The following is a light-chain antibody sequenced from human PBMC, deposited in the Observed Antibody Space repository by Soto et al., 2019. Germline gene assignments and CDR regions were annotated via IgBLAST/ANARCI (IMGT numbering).Light chain of an antibody. J-gene: IGKJ1*01. CDR2: KAS. Sequence: DIQMTQSPSTLSASVGDRVTITCRASQNIRSWLAWYQQRPGKAPKLLIYKASTLQSGVPSRFSGSGSGTEFTLTISSLQPDDFATYHCQQYNSYSWTFGQGTKVDIK. CDR1: QNIRSW. V-gene: IGKV1-5*03. CDR3: QQYNSYSWT.